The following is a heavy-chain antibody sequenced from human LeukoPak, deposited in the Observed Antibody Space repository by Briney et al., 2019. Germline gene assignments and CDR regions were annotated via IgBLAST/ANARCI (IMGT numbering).Heavy chain of an antibody. Sequence: GGSLRLSCAASGFTFSSYWMSWVRQAPGKGLEWVANIKQDGSEKYYVDSVKGRFTISRDNAKNSLYLQMNSLRAEDTAVYYCARATWGIAARAGDYWGQGTLVTVSS. CDR1: GFTFSSYW. V-gene: IGHV3-7*01. CDR3: ARATWGIAARAGDY. J-gene: IGHJ4*02. D-gene: IGHD6-6*01. CDR2: IKQDGSEK.